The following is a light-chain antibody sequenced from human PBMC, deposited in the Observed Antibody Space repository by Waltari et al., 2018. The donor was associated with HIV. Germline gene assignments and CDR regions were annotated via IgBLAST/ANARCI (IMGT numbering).Light chain of an antibody. CDR2: GAS. V-gene: IGKV3-20*01. CDR1: QSLGSSY. Sequence: EIVLTQSPSALSLSPGKRATLSCRASQSLGSSYLAWYQQKPGQAPRLLIYGASSRATGIPDRFSGSGSGTDFTLTISRLEPEDFAVYYCQQFFGSPPITFGQGTRLEIK. J-gene: IGKJ5*01. CDR3: QQFFGSPPIT.